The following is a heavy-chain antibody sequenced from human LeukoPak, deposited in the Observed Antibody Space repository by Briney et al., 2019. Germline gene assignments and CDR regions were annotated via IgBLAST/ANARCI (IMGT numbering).Heavy chain of an antibody. J-gene: IGHJ4*02. CDR1: GFTFSSYA. CDR2: ISATGQTL. Sequence: PGGSLRLSCAASGFTFSSYAMSWVRQAPGEGLEWVSGISATGQTLYHADSVRGRFSISRDNSNNTLYLQMNSLRAEDTAVYFCAKGGLSGIGYYFHFWGQGTLVTVSS. V-gene: IGHV3-23*01. CDR3: AKGGLSGIGYYFHF. D-gene: IGHD3-16*01.